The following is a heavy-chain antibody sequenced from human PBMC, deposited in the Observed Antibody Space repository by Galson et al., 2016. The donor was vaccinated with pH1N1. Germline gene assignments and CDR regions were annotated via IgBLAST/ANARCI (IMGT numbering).Heavy chain of an antibody. CDR2: LIPTLGTP. Sequence: SVKVSCKASGGTFANYAINWVRQAPGQGLEWMGGLIPTLGTPDYAQTLQGRVTITADENTNTAYMEMSSLRAEDTAVYYCARGFSGYDRLEYYQNGMDVWGQGTTVTVSS. V-gene: IGHV1-69*13. CDR1: GGTFANYA. J-gene: IGHJ6*02. CDR3: ARGFSGYDRLEYYQNGMDV. D-gene: IGHD5-12*01.